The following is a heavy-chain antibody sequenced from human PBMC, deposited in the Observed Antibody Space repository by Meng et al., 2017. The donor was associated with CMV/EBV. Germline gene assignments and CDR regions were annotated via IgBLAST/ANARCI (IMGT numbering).Heavy chain of an antibody. CDR1: TLSSYW. D-gene: IGHD3-3*01. V-gene: IGHV3-74*01. Sequence: TLSSYWMHWVRQAPGKGLVWVSRINSDGSSTSYADYVKGRFTISRDNAKNTLYLQMNSLRAEDTAVYYCARDANYDFWSGYFGWFDPWGQGTLVTVSS. CDR3: ARDANYDFWSGYFGWFDP. CDR2: INSDGSST. J-gene: IGHJ5*02.